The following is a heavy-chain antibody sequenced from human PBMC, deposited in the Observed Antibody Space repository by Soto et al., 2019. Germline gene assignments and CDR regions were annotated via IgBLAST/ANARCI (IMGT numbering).Heavy chain of an antibody. CDR2: ISGSGGST. D-gene: IGHD3-3*01. Sequence: GGSLRLSCAASGFTFSSYAMSWVRQAPGKGLEWVSAISGSGGSTYYAGSVKGRFTISRDNSKNTLYLQMNSLRAEDTAVYYCAKDRTPYYDFRSGSYTSSGMDVWGQGNTATVSS. CDR3: AKDRTPYYDFRSGSYTSSGMDV. CDR1: GFTFSSYA. J-gene: IGHJ6*02. V-gene: IGHV3-23*01.